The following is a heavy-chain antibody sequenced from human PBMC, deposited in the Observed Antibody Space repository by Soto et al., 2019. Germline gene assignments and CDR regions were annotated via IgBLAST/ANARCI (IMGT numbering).Heavy chain of an antibody. V-gene: IGHV3-23*01. J-gene: IGHJ4*02. CDR3: AKNPGYYYDSTGYHFDY. D-gene: IGHD3-22*01. CDR2: ISYGGGTT. CDR1: EFTFSNYA. Sequence: GGSLRLSCAASEFTFSNYAMSWVRQAPGKGLEWVSAISYGGGTTYYADSVKGRFTISRDNSKNTLYLQMNNLRAEDTAVYYCAKNPGYYYDSTGYHFDYWGQGTLVTVSS.